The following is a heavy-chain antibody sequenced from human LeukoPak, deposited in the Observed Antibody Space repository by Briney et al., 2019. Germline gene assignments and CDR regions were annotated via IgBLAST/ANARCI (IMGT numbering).Heavy chain of an antibody. Sequence: PGRSLRLSCAASGFTFSSSGMHWVRQAPGKGLEWVAVIWYDGSNKYYADSVKGRFTISRDNSKNTLYLQMNSLRAEDTAVYYCARDPERWLQSGVCAFDIWGQGTMVTVSS. J-gene: IGHJ3*02. V-gene: IGHV3-33*01. CDR3: ARDPERWLQSGVCAFDI. CDR2: IWYDGSNK. CDR1: GFTFSSSG. D-gene: IGHD5-24*01.